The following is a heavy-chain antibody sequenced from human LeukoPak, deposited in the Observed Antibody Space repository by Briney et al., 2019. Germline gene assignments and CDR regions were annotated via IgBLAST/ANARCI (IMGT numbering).Heavy chain of an antibody. CDR2: IKEDGSEK. J-gene: IGHJ4*02. V-gene: IGHV3-7*03. D-gene: IGHD1-26*01. CDR3: AKDTGGSYYRGSDY. Sequence: PGGSLRLSCAASGFTFSNYWMSWVRQAPGKGLEWVANIKEDGSEKYYVDSVKGRFTISRDNARNSLYLEMNSLRAEDTALYYCAKDTGGSYYRGSDYWGQGTLVTVSS. CDR1: GFTFSNYW.